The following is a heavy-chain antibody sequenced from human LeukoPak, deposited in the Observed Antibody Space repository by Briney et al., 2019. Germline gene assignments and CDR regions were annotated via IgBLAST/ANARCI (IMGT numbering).Heavy chain of an antibody. CDR2: INPNSGDT. CDR1: GYTFTGYY. Sequence: ASVKVSCKASGYTFTGYYMHGVRQAPGQGLEWMGRINPNSGDTSYAQKFQGRVTMTRDTSISIPYMELSWLRSDDTAVYYCARGASPYNWNYYYYYMDVWGKGTTVTVSS. CDR3: ARGASPYNWNYYYYYMDV. V-gene: IGHV1-2*06. J-gene: IGHJ6*03. D-gene: IGHD1-20*01.